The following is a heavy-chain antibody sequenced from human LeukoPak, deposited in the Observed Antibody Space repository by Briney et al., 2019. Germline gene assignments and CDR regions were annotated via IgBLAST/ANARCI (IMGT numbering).Heavy chain of an antibody. V-gene: IGHV3-7*01. J-gene: IGHJ4*02. CDR3: ARLQGDFWSGYSFGY. CDR1: GFTFSSYW. CDR2: IKQDGSEK. D-gene: IGHD3-3*01. Sequence: GGSLRLSCAASGFTFSSYWMSWVRQAPGKGLEWVANIKQDGSEKYYVDSVKGRFTISRDNAKNSLYLQMNSLRAEDTAVYYCARLQGDFWSGYSFGYWGQGTLVTVSS.